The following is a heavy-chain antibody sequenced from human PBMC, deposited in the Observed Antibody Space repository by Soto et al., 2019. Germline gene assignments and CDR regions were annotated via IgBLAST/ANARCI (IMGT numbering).Heavy chain of an antibody. CDR1: GFTFSSYA. CDR2: ISGSGGST. CDR3: AKGLRSTTLQYYFDY. Sequence: PGGSLRLSCAASGFTFSSYAMSWVRQAPGKGLEWVSAISGSGGSTYYADSVKGRFTISRDNSKNTLYLQMNSLRAEDTAVYYCAKGLRSTTLQYYFDYWGQGTLVTVSS. V-gene: IGHV3-23*01. D-gene: IGHD1-1*01. J-gene: IGHJ4*02.